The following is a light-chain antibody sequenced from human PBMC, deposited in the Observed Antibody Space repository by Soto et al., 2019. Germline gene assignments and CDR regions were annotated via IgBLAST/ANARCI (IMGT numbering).Light chain of an antibody. J-gene: IGKJ4*01. V-gene: IGKV2-28*01. CDR2: LGS. CDR1: QSLLHSNGYSY. CDR3: MRALQTPLT. Sequence: DIVMTQSPLSLPVTPGESVSISCRSSQSLLHSNGYSYLEWYLQKPGQSPQLLIYLGSNRASGVPDRFSVSGSGIDFTLKSSRGEAEDVGVYYCMRALQTPLTFGGGTKVEVK.